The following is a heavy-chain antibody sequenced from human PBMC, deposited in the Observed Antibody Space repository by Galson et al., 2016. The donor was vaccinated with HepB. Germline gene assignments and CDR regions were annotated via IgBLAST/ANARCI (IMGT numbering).Heavy chain of an antibody. V-gene: IGHV2-5*02. Sequence: PALVKPTQTLTLTCTFSGFSLSTSGVGVGWIRQPPGKALEWLAPIYWDDDKRYSPSLKRRLTITKDISKNHVILTMTNLDPVDTATYFCAHYNSNWSFDYWGQGSLVTVSS. CDR2: IYWDDDK. CDR3: AHYNSNWSFDY. D-gene: IGHD6-6*01. J-gene: IGHJ4*02. CDR1: GFSLSTSGVG.